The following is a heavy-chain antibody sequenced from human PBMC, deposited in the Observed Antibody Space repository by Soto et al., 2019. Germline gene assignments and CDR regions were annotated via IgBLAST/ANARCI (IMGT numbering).Heavy chain of an antibody. V-gene: IGHV1-18*01. J-gene: IGHJ4*02. CDR2: ISAHNGNT. CDR3: ARGRYGDY. D-gene: IGHD1-1*01. CDR1: GYAFTTYG. Sequence: QVHLVQSGAEVKKPGASVKVSCKGSGYAFTTYGITWVRQAPGQGLEWMGWISAHNGNTNYAQKLQGRVTVTRDTSTSTAVIHTRSLSPDNTSVYYFARGRYGDYSGQGALVTVSS.